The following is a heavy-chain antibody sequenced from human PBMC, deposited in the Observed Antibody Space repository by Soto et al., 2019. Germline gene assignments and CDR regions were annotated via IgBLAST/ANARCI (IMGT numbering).Heavy chain of an antibody. CDR2: IIPIFGTA. CDR1: GGTFSSYA. D-gene: IGHD2-2*01. CDR3: ATVVVPAAASSAFDI. Sequence: SVKVSCKASGGTFSSYAISWVRQAPGQGLEWMGGIIPIFGTANYAQKFQGRVTITADESTSTAYMELSSLRSEDTAVYYCATVVVPAAASSAFDIWGQGTMVTVSS. V-gene: IGHV1-69*13. J-gene: IGHJ3*02.